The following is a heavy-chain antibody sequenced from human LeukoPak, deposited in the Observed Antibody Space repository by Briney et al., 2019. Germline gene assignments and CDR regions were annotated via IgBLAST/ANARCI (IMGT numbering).Heavy chain of an antibody. D-gene: IGHD6-19*01. Sequence: PGGSLRLSCAASGFMFDDHGMSWVRQVAGKGLEWVSGINWNGGSTGYADSVKGRFTISRDNAKNSLYLQMNSLRAEDTALYYCARGDDSSGWYYFDYWGQGTLVTVSS. J-gene: IGHJ4*02. CDR1: GFMFDDHG. CDR3: ARGDDSSGWYYFDY. CDR2: INWNGGST. V-gene: IGHV3-20*04.